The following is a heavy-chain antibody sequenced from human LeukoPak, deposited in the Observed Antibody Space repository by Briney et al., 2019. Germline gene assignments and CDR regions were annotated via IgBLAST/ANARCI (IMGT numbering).Heavy chain of an antibody. CDR1: GGSFSGYY. D-gene: IGHD5-18*01. CDR2: INHSGST. CDR3: ARFKGYSYGHGAFDI. Sequence: SETLSLTCAVYGGSFSGYYWSWIRQPPGKGLEWIGEINHSGSTNYNPSLKSRVTMSVDTSKNQFSLKLSSVTAADTAVYYCARFKGYSYGHGAFDIWGQGTMVTVSS. V-gene: IGHV4-34*01. J-gene: IGHJ3*02.